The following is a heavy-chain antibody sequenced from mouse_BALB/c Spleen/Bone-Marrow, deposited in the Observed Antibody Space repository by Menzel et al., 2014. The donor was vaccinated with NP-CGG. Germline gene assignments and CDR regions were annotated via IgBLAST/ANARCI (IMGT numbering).Heavy chain of an antibody. CDR1: GYTFTDYY. CDR3: ASTMITPFAY. D-gene: IGHD2-4*01. Sequence: QVQLQQSGPELVKPGASVKISCKASGYTFTDYYINWVKQKPGQGLEWIGWIYPGSGNTKYNEKFKGKATLTVDKSSSTAYMQLKSLTSEDSAVYYCASTMITPFAYWGQGTLVTVSA. J-gene: IGHJ3*01. V-gene: IGHV1-84*02. CDR2: IYPGSGNT.